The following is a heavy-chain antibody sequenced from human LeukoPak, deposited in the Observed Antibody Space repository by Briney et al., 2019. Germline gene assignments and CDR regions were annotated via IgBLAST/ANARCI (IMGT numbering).Heavy chain of an antibody. J-gene: IGHJ4*02. CDR2: ISYDGSNK. V-gene: IGHV3-30*18. D-gene: IGHD6-13*01. CDR3: AKVLRSKQLVLFDY. Sequence: GGSLRLSCAASGFTFGSYGMHWVRQAPGKGLEWVAVISYDGSNKYYADSVKGRFTISRDNSKNTLYLQMNSLRAEDTAVYYCAKVLRSKQLVLFDYWGQGTLVTVSS. CDR1: GFTFGSYG.